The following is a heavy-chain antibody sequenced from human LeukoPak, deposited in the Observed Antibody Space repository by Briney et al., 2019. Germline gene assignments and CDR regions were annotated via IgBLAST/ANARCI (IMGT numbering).Heavy chain of an antibody. D-gene: IGHD5-12*01. CDR3: AKDPPAGMGYSGYGPRGYYMDV. V-gene: IGHV3-23*01. CDR2: ISGSGDRT. CDR1: GFTFRNYA. Sequence: GGSLRLSCAASGFTFRNYAMSWVRQAPGKGLEWVSGISGNGWVSGISGSGDRTSYADSVKGRFTISRDNSKNTLYLQMNSLRAEDTAVYYCAKDPPAGMGYSGYGPRGYYMDVWGKGTTVTVSS. J-gene: IGHJ6*03.